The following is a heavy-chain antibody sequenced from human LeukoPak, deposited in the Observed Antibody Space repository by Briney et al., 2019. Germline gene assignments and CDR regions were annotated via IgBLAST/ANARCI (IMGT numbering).Heavy chain of an antibody. D-gene: IGHD2-15*01. Sequence: GGTLRLSCAASGFTFSSYGMSWVRQAPGKGLEWVSAISGRGGSTYYADSVKGRFTISRDNSKNTLYLQMNSLRAEDTAVYYCAKLGYCSGGSCYRSFSFWGQGTLVTVSS. CDR2: ISGRGGST. V-gene: IGHV3-23*01. CDR1: GFTFSSYG. J-gene: IGHJ4*02. CDR3: AKLGYCSGGSCYRSFSF.